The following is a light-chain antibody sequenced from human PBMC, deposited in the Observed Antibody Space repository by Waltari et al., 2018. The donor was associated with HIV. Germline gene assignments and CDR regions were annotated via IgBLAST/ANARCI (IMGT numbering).Light chain of an antibody. CDR2: DAS. CDR1: ENIRNN. CDR3: QQYSRWPPTWT. J-gene: IGKJ1*01. V-gene: IGKV3-15*01. Sequence: EVVMTQSPGTLSVSPGERATLSCRSSENIRNNLAWYQQKPVQSPRLLFYDASARATGVPSRFSGSGSGTEFTLTISGLQSEDFAIYYCQQYSRWPPTWTFGQGTKVDVK.